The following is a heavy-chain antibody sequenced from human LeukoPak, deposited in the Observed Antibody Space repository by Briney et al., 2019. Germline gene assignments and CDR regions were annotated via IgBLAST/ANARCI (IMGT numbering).Heavy chain of an antibody. J-gene: IGHJ4*02. CDR1: GFTVSSNY. Sequence: GGSLRLSCAASGFTVSSNYMSWVRQAPGKGLEWVSVIYSGGSTYYADSVKGRFTISRDNSKNTLYLQMNSLRAEDTAVYYCARAVVVIKNYFDYWGQGTLVTVSS. V-gene: IGHV3-66*01. CDR3: ARAVVVIKNYFDY. D-gene: IGHD3-22*01. CDR2: IYSGGST.